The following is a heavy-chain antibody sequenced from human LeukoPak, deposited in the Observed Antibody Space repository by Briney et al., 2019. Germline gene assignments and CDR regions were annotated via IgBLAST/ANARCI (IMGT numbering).Heavy chain of an antibody. CDR2: INHSGST. Sequence: PSETLSLTCAVYGGSFSGYYWSWIRQPPGKGLEWIGEINHSGSTNYNPSLKSRVTISVDTSKNQFSLKLSSVTAADTAVYYCASSWELQEAGYWGQGTLVTVSS. CDR1: GGSFSGYY. V-gene: IGHV4-34*01. CDR3: ASSWELQEAGY. D-gene: IGHD1-26*01. J-gene: IGHJ4*02.